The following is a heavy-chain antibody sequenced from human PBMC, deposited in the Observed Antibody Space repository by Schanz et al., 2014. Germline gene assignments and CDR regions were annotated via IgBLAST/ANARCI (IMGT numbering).Heavy chain of an antibody. CDR3: ARGRGSYDY. J-gene: IGHJ4*02. D-gene: IGHD3-10*01. Sequence: KKPGSSLKVSCKLSGGTFSRYTISWMRQAPGQGLEWMGKIIPVLNIATYAQRFQGIVSITADTSTNTGDMEMRRLTAEDTAEHYRARGRGSYDYCGQGTPGTASS. V-gene: IGHV1-69*02. CDR1: GGTFSRYT. CDR2: IIPVLNIA.